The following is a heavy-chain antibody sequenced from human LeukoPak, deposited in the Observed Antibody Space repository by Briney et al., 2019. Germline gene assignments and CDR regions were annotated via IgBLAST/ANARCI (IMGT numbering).Heavy chain of an antibody. V-gene: IGHV4-30-2*01. CDR2: IHQSGIT. CDR3: ARDLEYCSTTSCFT. J-gene: IGHJ5*02. Sequence: SETLSLTCTVSGYSINSGGFYWNWPRQPPGKGLEWIAYIHQSGITVSNPSLKSRLTLSLDASKNQFSLRLTSVTVADTAVYYCARDLEYCSTTSCFTWGQGTLVTVSS. CDR1: GYSINSGGFY. D-gene: IGHD2-2*01.